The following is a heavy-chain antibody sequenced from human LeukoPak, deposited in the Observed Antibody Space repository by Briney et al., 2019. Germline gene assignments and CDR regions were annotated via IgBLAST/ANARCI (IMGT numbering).Heavy chain of an antibody. Sequence: GGSLRLSCAASGFTFSDYYMSWIRQAPGKGLEWVSYISSSSSYTNYADSVKGRFTFSRDNSKNTLYLQMNSLRAEDTAMYYCARDRSGSYETFDIWGQGTMVTVSS. D-gene: IGHD1-26*01. CDR3: ARDRSGSYETFDI. V-gene: IGHV3-11*06. CDR1: GFTFSDYY. CDR2: ISSSSSYT. J-gene: IGHJ3*02.